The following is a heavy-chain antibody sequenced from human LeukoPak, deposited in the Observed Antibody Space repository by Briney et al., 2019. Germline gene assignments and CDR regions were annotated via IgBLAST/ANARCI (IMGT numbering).Heavy chain of an antibody. Sequence: NPGGSLRLSCAASGFTFGDCAMSWFRQAPGKGLEWMGIIYPGDSDTRYSPSFQGQVTISADKSISTAYLQWSSLKTSDTAMYYCTRHDSSSWYNYWGQGTLVTVSS. D-gene: IGHD6-13*01. CDR1: GFTFGDCA. J-gene: IGHJ4*02. CDR3: TRHDSSSWYNY. V-gene: IGHV5-51*01. CDR2: IYPGDSDT.